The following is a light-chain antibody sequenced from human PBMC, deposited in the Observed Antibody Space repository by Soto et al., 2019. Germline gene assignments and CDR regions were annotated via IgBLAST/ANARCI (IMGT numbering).Light chain of an antibody. CDR1: TNDVGRYNY. J-gene: IGLJ2*01. CDR3: SSYTTISTLV. V-gene: IGLV2-14*01. Sequence: QYVLTQPASVSGSPGQSITISCTGTTNDVGRYNYVSWYQQHPGKAPKLIISEVSTRPSGVSDRFSGSKSGNTASLTISGLQPEDEADYYCSSYTTISTLVFGGGTKLTVL. CDR2: EVS.